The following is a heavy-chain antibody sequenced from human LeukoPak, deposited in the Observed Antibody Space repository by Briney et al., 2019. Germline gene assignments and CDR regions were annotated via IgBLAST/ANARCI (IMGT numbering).Heavy chain of an antibody. D-gene: IGHD3-3*01. Sequence: SETLSLTCTVSGYSIGSGYYWGWIRQPPGKGLEWIGSIYHSGSTYYNPSLKSRVTISVDTSKNQFSLKLSSVTAADTAVYYCARASIRFLEWLPISYYMDVWGKGTTVTVSS. CDR1: GYSIGSGYY. J-gene: IGHJ6*03. CDR3: ARASIRFLEWLPISYYMDV. CDR2: IYHSGST. V-gene: IGHV4-38-2*02.